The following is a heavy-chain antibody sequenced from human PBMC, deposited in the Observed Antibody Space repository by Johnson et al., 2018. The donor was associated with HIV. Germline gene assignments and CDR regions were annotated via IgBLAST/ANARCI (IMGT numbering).Heavy chain of an antibody. D-gene: IGHD1-1*01. CDR3: ANFYTDNTLGLFGAFDI. CDR2: ISHDGSHK. J-gene: IGHJ3*02. V-gene: IGHV3-30*18. Sequence: QMQLVESGGGVVQPGRSLRLSCAASGFTFSSMHWDRQAPGKGLEWVAVISHDGSHKYYADSVTGRFSLSRDISKNMLYLQMNSLRAEDTAVYYCANFYTDNTLGLFGAFDIWGQGTMVTVSS. CDR1: GFTFSS.